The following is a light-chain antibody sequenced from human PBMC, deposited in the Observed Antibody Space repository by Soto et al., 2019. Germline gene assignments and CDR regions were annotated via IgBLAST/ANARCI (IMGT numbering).Light chain of an antibody. J-gene: IGLJ2*01. CDR2: EDD. V-gene: IGLV6-57*04. CDR3: QSYDTNTVV. CDR1: SGSIGSNS. Sequence: NFMLTQPHSVSESPGKTVTISCTRSSGSIGSNSVQWYRQRPGSAPTIVIYEDDQRPSGVPNRFAGSIDRSSNSASLTISGLQTEDEAEYYCQSYDTNTVVFGGGTKLTVL.